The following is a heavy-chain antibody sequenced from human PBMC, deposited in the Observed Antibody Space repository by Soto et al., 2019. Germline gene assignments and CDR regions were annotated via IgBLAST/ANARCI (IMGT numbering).Heavy chain of an antibody. D-gene: IGHD5-18*01. CDR1: GGSISSSNW. J-gene: IGHJ6*02. CDR2: IYHSGST. CDR3: ARAWPSVDSYGSGVMDV. Sequence: QVQLQESGPGLVKPSGTLSVTCAVSGGSISSSNWWNWVHQPPGKGLEWIGEIYHSGSTNYNPSLRSRVTISLDKSKNQFSLRVKSVTAADTAEYYCARAWPSVDSYGSGVMDVWGQGTTVTVSS. V-gene: IGHV4-4*02.